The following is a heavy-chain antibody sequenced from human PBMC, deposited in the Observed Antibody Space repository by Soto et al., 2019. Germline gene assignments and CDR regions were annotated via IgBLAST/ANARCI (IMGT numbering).Heavy chain of an antibody. CDR1: GFTFSSYG. Sequence: GSLRLSCAASGFTFSSYGMHWVRQAPGKGLEWLAVICYDGSNKYYADSVKGRFTISRDNSKNTLYLQMNSLRAEDTAVYYCARELGSEGYCSGGSCYNYYYYYGMDVWGQGTTVTVSS. V-gene: IGHV3-33*01. J-gene: IGHJ6*02. CDR2: ICYDGSNK. CDR3: ARELGSEGYCSGGSCYNYYYYYGMDV. D-gene: IGHD2-15*01.